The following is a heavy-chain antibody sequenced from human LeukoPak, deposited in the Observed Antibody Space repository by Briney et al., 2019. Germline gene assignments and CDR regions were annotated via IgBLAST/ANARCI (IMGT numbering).Heavy chain of an antibody. V-gene: IGHV1-69*13. CDR1: GGTFSSYA. Sequence: ASVKVSCTASGGTFSSYAISWVRRAPGQGLEWMGGIIPIFGTANYAQKFQGRVTITADESTSTAYMELSSLRSEDTAVYYCATGGSYYYYGMDVWGQGTTVTVSS. D-gene: IGHD1-26*01. CDR2: IIPIFGTA. J-gene: IGHJ6*02. CDR3: ATGGSYYYYGMDV.